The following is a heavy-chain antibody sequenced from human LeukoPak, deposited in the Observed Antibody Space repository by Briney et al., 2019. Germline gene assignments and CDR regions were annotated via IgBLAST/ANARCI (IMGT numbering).Heavy chain of an antibody. CDR3: ARGPPRSSGSDAFDI. V-gene: IGHV3-7*01. CDR2: IKQDGSEK. J-gene: IGHJ3*02. Sequence: GGSLRLSCAASGFTFSSYWMSWVRQAPGKGLEWVANIKQDGSEKYYVDSVKGRFTISRDNAKNSLYLQMNSLRAEDTAVYYCARGPPRSSGSDAFDIWGQGTMVTVSS. CDR1: GFTFSSYW. D-gene: IGHD3-22*01.